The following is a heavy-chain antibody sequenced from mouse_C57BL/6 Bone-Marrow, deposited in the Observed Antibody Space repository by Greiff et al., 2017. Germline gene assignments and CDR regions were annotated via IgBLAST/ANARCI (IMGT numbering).Heavy chain of an antibody. Sequence: EVKLVESGGGLVKPGGSLKLSCAASGFTFSSYAMSWVRQTPEKRLEWVATISDGGSYTYYPDNVKGRFTISRDNAKNNLYLQMSHLKSEDTAMYYCARESNWPDMDYWGQGTSVTVSS. V-gene: IGHV5-4*01. CDR2: ISDGGSYT. CDR3: ARESNWPDMDY. J-gene: IGHJ4*01. D-gene: IGHD2-5*01. CDR1: GFTFSSYA.